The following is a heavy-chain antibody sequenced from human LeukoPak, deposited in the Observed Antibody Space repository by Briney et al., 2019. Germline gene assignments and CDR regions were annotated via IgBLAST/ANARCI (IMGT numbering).Heavy chain of an antibody. CDR3: ARDKGYYDSSSSYYYGMDV. CDR1: GFTFSSYW. Sequence: GGSLRLSCAASGFTFSSYWMSWVRQAPGKGLEWVASIKQDGSEKYYVDSVKGRFTISRDNAKNSLYLQMNSLRAEDTAVYYCARDKGYYDSSSSYYYGMDVWGQGTTVTVSS. D-gene: IGHD3-22*01. V-gene: IGHV3-7*01. CDR2: IKQDGSEK. J-gene: IGHJ6*02.